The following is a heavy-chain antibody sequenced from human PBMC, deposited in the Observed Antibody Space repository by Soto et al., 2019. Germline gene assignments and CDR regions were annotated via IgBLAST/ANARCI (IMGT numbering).Heavy chain of an antibody. D-gene: IGHD3-3*01. CDR3: ATDQPSISLFGVDNDAFDI. CDR1: GYTLTELS. V-gene: IGHV1-24*01. CDR2: FAPDDAKT. Sequence: GASVKVSCKVSGYTLTELSMHWVRQAPGKGLEWMGGFAPDDAKTIYAQKFQGRVTMTEDPSTDTAYMELIGLRSEDTAVYYCATDQPSISLFGVDNDAFDIWGHGKMVTVSS. J-gene: IGHJ3*02.